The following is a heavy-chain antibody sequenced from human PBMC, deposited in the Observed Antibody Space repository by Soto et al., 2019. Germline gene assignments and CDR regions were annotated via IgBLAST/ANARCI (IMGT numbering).Heavy chain of an antibody. CDR3: ARVGEVPAAIDY. V-gene: IGHV1-69*13. CDR1: GGTFSSYA. CDR2: IIPIFGTA. J-gene: IGHJ4*02. Sequence: GASVKVSCKASGGTFSSYAISWVRQAPGQGLEWMGGIIPIFGTANYAQKFQGRVTITADESTSTAYMELSSLRSEDTAVYYCARVGEVPAAIDYWGQGTLVTVS. D-gene: IGHD2-2*01.